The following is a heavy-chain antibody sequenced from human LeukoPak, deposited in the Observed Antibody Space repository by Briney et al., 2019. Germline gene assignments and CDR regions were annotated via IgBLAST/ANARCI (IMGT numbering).Heavy chain of an antibody. CDR1: GGSVSSGGYY. V-gene: IGHV4-39*01. CDR3: ARRASSGFRFDY. CDR2: IYYSGNT. Sequence: SETLSLTCTVSGGSVSSGGYYWGWIRQPPGKGLEWIGSIYYSGNTYYNPSLKSRVTISVDTSKNQFSLKLSSVTAADTAVYYCARRASSGFRFDYWGQGTLVTVSS. J-gene: IGHJ4*02. D-gene: IGHD6-19*01.